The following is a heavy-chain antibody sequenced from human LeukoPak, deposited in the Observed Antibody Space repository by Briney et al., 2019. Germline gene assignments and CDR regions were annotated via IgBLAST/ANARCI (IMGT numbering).Heavy chain of an antibody. Sequence: GESLKISCKASGNTFTSYDINWVRQATGQGLEWMGWMNPNSGNTGYAQKFQGRVTMTRNTSISTAYMELSSLRSEDTAVYYCARVQFIAAAATDYWGQGTLVTVSS. J-gene: IGHJ4*02. CDR1: GNTFTSYD. D-gene: IGHD6-13*01. CDR3: ARVQFIAAAATDY. CDR2: MNPNSGNT. V-gene: IGHV1-8*01.